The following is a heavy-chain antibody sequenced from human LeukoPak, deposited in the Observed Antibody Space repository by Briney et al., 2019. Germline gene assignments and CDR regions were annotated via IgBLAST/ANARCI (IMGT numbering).Heavy chain of an antibody. Sequence: ASVKVSCKASGGTFSSYAISWVRQAPGQGLEWMGGIIPIFGTANYAQKFQGRVTITTDESTSTAYMELSSLRSEDTAVYYCASPELLSAQPLSDREGIAFDIWGQGTMVTVSS. CDR2: IIPIFGTA. D-gene: IGHD2/OR15-2a*01. J-gene: IGHJ3*02. V-gene: IGHV1-69*05. CDR3: ASPELLSAQPLSDREGIAFDI. CDR1: GGTFSSYA.